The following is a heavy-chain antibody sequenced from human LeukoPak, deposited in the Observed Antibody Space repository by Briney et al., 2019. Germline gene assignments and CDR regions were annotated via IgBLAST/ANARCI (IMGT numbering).Heavy chain of an antibody. CDR1: GFTFSSYE. V-gene: IGHV3-48*03. Sequence: PGGSLRLSCGASGFTFSSYEMNWVRQAPGKGLEWVSYISSGGSAIYYADSVKGRFTISRDNAKNTLYLQMNSLRAEDTAVYYCARDVGYGMNVWGQGTTVTVSS. CDR3: ARDVGYGMNV. CDR2: ISSGGSAI. D-gene: IGHD2-15*01. J-gene: IGHJ6*02.